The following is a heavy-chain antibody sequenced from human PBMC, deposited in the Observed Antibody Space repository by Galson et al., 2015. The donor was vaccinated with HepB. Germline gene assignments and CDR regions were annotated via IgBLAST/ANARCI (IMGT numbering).Heavy chain of an antibody. V-gene: IGHV1-69*02. D-gene: IGHD3-10*01. CDR2: IIPILGIA. CDR1: GGTFSSYT. Sequence: SVKVSCKASGGTFSSYTISWVRQAPGQGLEWMGRIIPILGIANYAQKFQGRVTITADKSTSTAYMELSSLRSEDTAVYYCASSTYYYGSGQSLYGMDVWGQGTTVTVSS. J-gene: IGHJ6*02. CDR3: ASSTYYYGSGQSLYGMDV.